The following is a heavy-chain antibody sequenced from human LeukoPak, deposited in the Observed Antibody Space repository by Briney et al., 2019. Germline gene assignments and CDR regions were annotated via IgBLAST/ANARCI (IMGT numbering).Heavy chain of an antibody. CDR1: GFTLSSYE. V-gene: IGHV3-23*01. J-gene: IGHJ4*02. CDR3: ARSPGSYESSGYYFDL. Sequence: GGSLRLSCTVSGFTLSSYEMSWIRQAPGKGLEWVSSIEYSETGTHYADSVKGRFTISRDNSKNTLYLQMNSLRAEDTAVYHCARSPGSYESSGYYFDLWGQGTLVTVSS. CDR2: IEYSETGT. D-gene: IGHD3-22*01.